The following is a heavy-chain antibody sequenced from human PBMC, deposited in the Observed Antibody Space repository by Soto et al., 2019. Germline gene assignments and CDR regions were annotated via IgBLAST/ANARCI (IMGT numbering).Heavy chain of an antibody. J-gene: IGHJ4*02. CDR3: AKDAGGSSYFDY. CDR1: GFTFSSYG. CDR2: ISYDGSNE. D-gene: IGHD1-26*01. V-gene: IGHV3-30*18. Sequence: SLRLSCAASGFTFSSYGMHWVRQAPGKGLEWVAVISYDGSNEYYADSVKGRFTISRDNSKNTLYLQMNSLRAEDTAVYYCAKDAGGSSYFDYWGQGTLVTVSS.